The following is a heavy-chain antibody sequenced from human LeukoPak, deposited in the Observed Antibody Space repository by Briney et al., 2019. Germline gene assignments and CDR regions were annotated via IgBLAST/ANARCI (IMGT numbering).Heavy chain of an antibody. Sequence: GRSLRLSCAASGFTFSSYAMSWVRQAPGKGLEWVSAISGSGGSTYYADSVKGRFTIYRDNSKNTLYLQMNSLRAEDTAVYYCAKDLARRRSSRFDYWGQGTLVTVSS. CDR1: GFTFSSYA. D-gene: IGHD2-2*01. CDR2: ISGSGGST. J-gene: IGHJ4*02. CDR3: AKDLARRRSSRFDY. V-gene: IGHV3-23*01.